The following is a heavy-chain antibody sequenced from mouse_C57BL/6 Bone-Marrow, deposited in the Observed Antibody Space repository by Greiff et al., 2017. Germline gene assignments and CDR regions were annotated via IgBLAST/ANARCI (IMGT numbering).Heavy chain of an antibody. V-gene: IGHV1-26*01. D-gene: IGHD2-5*01. Sequence: EVQLQQSGPELVKPGASVKISCKASGYTFTDYYMNWVKQSHGKSLEWIGDINPNNGGTSYNQKFKGKATLTVDKYSSTAYMALRSLTSEDSAVYYCASLYYSNYLAWFAYWGQGTLVTVSA. CDR2: INPNNGGT. CDR1: GYTFTDYY. J-gene: IGHJ3*01. CDR3: ASLYYSNYLAWFAY.